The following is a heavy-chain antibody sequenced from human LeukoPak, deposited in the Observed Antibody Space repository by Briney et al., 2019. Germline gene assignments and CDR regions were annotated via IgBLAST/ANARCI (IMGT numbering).Heavy chain of an antibody. CDR2: ISLSGSTV. Sequence: PGGSLRLSCAASGFTFSDYYMSWVRQAPGKGLEWVSYISLSGSTVYYADSVKGRFTISRDNAKNSLYLRMNSLRAEDTAVYYCARDFTHTAVVIYYYGLDVWGQGTTVTVSS. CDR3: ARDFTHTAVVIYYYGLDV. V-gene: IGHV3-11*01. CDR1: GFTFSDYY. J-gene: IGHJ6*02. D-gene: IGHD5-18*01.